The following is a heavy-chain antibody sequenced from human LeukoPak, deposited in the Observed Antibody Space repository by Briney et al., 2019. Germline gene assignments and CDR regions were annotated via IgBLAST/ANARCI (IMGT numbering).Heavy chain of an antibody. CDR2: ISTGSSTI. Sequence: TGGSLRLSCAASGFTFSSYSMIWVRQAPGKGLEWVSYISTGSSTIYYADSVKGRLTISIDNAKNSLYLQMNSLRDEDTAVYYCARDVERTGGTYYYGSGSPRGWGQGTLVTVSS. CDR1: GFTFSSYS. V-gene: IGHV3-48*02. D-gene: IGHD3-10*01. CDR3: ARDVERTGGTYYYGSGSPRG. J-gene: IGHJ4*02.